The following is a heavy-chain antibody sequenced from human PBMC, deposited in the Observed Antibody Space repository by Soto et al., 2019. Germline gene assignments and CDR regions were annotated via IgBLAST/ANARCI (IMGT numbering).Heavy chain of an antibody. Sequence: QVQLQQWGAGLLKPSETLSLTCAVYGGSFSGYYWSWIRQPPGKGLEWIGEINHSGSTNYNPSLKSRVTESLETPKNHVSRTRSSLTAGDPGVYYCARGQNYYYYGMDFWGHGTTFTVSS. V-gene: IGHV4-34*01. CDR3: ARGQNYYYYGMDF. J-gene: IGHJ6*02. CDR2: INHSGST. CDR1: GGSFSGYY.